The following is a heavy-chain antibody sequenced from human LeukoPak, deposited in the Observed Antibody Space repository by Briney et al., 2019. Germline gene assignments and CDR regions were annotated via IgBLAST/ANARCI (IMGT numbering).Heavy chain of an antibody. Sequence: GASVKVSCKASGYTFTSYYMHWVRQAPGQGLEWMGIINPSGGSTSYAQKFQGRVTMTRDMSTSTVYMELSSLRSEDTAVYYCARDSGSEILTGYSDPYYYMDVWGKGTTVTVSS. D-gene: IGHD3-9*01. CDR1: GYTFTSYY. CDR2: INPSGGST. CDR3: ARDSGSEILTGYSDPYYYMDV. V-gene: IGHV1-46*01. J-gene: IGHJ6*03.